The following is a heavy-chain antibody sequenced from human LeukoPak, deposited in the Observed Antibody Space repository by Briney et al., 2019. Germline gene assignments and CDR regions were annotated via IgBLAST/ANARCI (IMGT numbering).Heavy chain of an antibody. CDR3: AKARGLYCSSISCYDCDV. CDR1: GYTFTAYY. CDR2: INPNSGGT. Sequence: ASVKVSCMAAGYTFTAYYIHWVRQAPGQGLEWMGWINPNSGGTDYAQNFQGRVTLTRDTSITTAYMELSRLRSDDTAVYYCAKARGLYCSSISCYDCDVWGKGTTVTVSS. J-gene: IGHJ6*04. D-gene: IGHD2-2*01. V-gene: IGHV1-2*02.